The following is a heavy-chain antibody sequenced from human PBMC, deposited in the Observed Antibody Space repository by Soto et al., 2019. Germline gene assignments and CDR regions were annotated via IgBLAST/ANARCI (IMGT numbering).Heavy chain of an antibody. J-gene: IGHJ3*02. CDR2: ISAYNGNT. V-gene: IGHV1-18*01. CDR3: ARVQAGGYCSSTSCHADAFDI. D-gene: IGHD2-2*03. Sequence: ASVKVSCKASGYTFTSYGISWVRQAPGQGLEWMGWISAYNGNTNYAQKLQGRVTMTTDTSTSTAYTELSRLRSDDTAVYYCARVQAGGYCSSTSCHADAFDIWGQGTMVTVSS. CDR1: GYTFTSYG.